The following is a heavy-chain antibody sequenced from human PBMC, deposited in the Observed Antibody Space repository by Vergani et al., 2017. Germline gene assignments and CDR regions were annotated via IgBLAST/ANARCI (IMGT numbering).Heavy chain of an antibody. D-gene: IGHD2-2*02. Sequence: QVQLVQSGAEVKKPGSSVKVSCKASGGTFSSYTISWVRQAPGQGLEWMGRIIPILGIANYAQKFQGRVTITADKSTSTAYMELSSLRSEDTAVYYCAGDESYCSSTSCYTGDAFDIWGQGTMVTVSS. CDR2: IIPILGIA. J-gene: IGHJ3*02. CDR1: GGTFSSYT. V-gene: IGHV1-69*08. CDR3: AGDESYCSSTSCYTGDAFDI.